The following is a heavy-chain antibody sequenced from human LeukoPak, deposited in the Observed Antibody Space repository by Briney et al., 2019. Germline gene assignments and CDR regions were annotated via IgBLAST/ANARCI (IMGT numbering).Heavy chain of an antibody. CDR2: ISYDGSNK. CDR1: GFTFSSYT. D-gene: IGHD2-21*02. J-gene: IGHJ4*02. V-gene: IGHV3-30-3*01. Sequence: PGRSLRLSCAASGFTFSSYTMHWVRQAPVKGLEWVAGISYDGSNKYYADSVKGRFTISRDNSKNTLYLQMSSLRVEDTAVYSCARVPPYCGGDCYSFDYWGQGTLVTVSS. CDR3: ARVPPYCGGDCYSFDY.